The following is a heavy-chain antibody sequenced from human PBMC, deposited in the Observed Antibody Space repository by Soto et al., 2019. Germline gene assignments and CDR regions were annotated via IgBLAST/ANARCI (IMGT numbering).Heavy chain of an antibody. V-gene: IGHV4-34*01. Sequence: SETLPLTCAVYGGSFSDYYWSWIRQPPGKGLEWIGEINHSGSTNYNPSLKSRVTISVDTSKNQFSLKLSSVTAADTAVYYCARGLVSPRLNWFDPWGQGTLVTVSS. D-gene: IGHD3-3*02. CDR3: ARGLVSPRLNWFDP. CDR1: GGSFSDYY. CDR2: INHSGST. J-gene: IGHJ5*02.